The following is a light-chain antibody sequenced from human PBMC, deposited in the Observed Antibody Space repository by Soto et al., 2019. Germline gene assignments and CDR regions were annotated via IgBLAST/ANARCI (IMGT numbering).Light chain of an antibody. J-gene: IGLJ1*01. CDR2: DVL. Sequence: QSVLTQPPSASGSPGQSVTISCTGTSSDVGGYEYVSWYQQHPGKAPKLIIYDVLKRPSGVPDRFSGSKSANMASLTVSGLQAEDEADYYYSSIAGSHYVFGTGTKAPS. CDR3: SSIAGSHYV. CDR1: SSDVGGYEY. V-gene: IGLV2-8*01.